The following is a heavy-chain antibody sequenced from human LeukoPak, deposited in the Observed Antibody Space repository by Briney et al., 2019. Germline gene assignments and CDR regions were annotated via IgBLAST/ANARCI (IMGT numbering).Heavy chain of an antibody. D-gene: IGHD3-22*01. CDR3: AKVAEYYDSSGYLDY. Sequence: PGGSLRLSCAASGFTFSSYGMHWVRQAPGKGLEWVAVISYDGSNKYYADSVKGRFTISRDNSKNTLYLQMNSLRAEDTAVYYCAKVAEYYDSSGYLDYWGQGTLVTVSS. CDR2: ISYDGSNK. J-gene: IGHJ4*02. V-gene: IGHV3-30*18. CDR1: GFTFSSYG.